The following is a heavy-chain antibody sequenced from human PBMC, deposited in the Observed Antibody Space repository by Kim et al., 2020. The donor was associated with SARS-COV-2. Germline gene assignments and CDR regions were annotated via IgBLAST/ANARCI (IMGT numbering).Heavy chain of an antibody. CDR3: ARDKRIQKVVDFGELKGFYGMDV. Sequence: SETLSLTCTVSGGSIRTYYWNWVRQTPGKGLEWIGYIFYSGNTNYNPSLKSRVTISVDTSKNQFSLNLTSLTAAVTATYYCARDKRIQKVVDFGELKGFYGMDVWGRGTTVTVSS. CDR1: GGSIRTYY. CDR2: IFYSGNT. V-gene: IGHV4-59*01. D-gene: IGHD3-10*01. J-gene: IGHJ6*02.